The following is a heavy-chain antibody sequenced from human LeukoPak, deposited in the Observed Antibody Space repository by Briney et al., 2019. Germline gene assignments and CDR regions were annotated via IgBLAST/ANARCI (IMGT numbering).Heavy chain of an antibody. CDR1: GGSFSGYY. J-gene: IGHJ5*02. CDR3: ARVGYYGSGSYYKRGIGFDP. CDR2: INHSGST. V-gene: IGHV4-34*01. Sequence: SETLSLTCAVYGGSFSGYYWSWIRQPPGKGLEWIGEINHSGSTNYNPSLKSRVTISVDTSKNQFSLKLSSVTAADTAVYYCARVGYYGSGSYYKRGIGFDPWGQGTLVTVSS. D-gene: IGHD3-10*01.